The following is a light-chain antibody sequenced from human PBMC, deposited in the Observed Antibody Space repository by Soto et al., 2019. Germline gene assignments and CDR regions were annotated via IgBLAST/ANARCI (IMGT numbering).Light chain of an antibody. Sequence: EIVLTQSPGTLSLSPGERATLSCRASQSVSSYLAWYQQKPGQAPRLLIYGASSRATGIPGRFSGSGSGTDFTLSISRLEPEDFAVYSCQQYGSSPITFGQGARLEIK. J-gene: IGKJ5*01. CDR3: QQYGSSPIT. CDR1: QSVSSY. CDR2: GAS. V-gene: IGKV3-20*01.